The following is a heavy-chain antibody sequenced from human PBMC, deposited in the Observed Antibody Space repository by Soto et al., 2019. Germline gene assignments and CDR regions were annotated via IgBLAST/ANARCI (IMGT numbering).Heavy chain of an antibody. J-gene: IGHJ4*02. CDR2: IYYSGST. V-gene: IGHV4-59*01. D-gene: IGHD4-17*01. CDR3: ARRTSFYGDYVGYFDY. CDR1: GGSISSYY. Sequence: SETLSLTCTVSGGSISSYYWSWIRQPPGKGLEWIGYIYYSGSTNYNPSLKSRVTISVDTSKNQFSLKLSSVTAADTAVYYCARRTSFYGDYVGYFDYWGQGTLVTVSS.